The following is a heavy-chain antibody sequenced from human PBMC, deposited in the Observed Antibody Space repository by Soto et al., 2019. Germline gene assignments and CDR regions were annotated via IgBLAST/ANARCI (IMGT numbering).Heavy chain of an antibody. Sequence: QVQLVQSGAEVKKPGSSVKVSCKASGGTFSSYTISWVRQAPGQGLEWMGRIIPILGIANYAQKFQGRVTMTADKSTSTAYMELSSLRSEDTAVYYCARDTPTTYYDILTGLYGMDVWGQGTTVTVSS. J-gene: IGHJ6*02. V-gene: IGHV1-69*08. D-gene: IGHD3-9*01. CDR1: GGTFSSYT. CDR2: IIPILGIA. CDR3: ARDTPTTYYDILTGLYGMDV.